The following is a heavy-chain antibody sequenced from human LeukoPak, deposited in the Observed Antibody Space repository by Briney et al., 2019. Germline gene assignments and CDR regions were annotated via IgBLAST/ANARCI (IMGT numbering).Heavy chain of an antibody. CDR2: IYYSGST. D-gene: IGHD1-26*01. CDR3: ARHQLGSTRSMDV. V-gene: IGHV4-59*08. J-gene: IGHJ6*03. CDR1: GGSISSYY. Sequence: PSETLSLTCTVSGGSISSYYWSWIRQPPGKQLEWIGYIYYSGSTNYNPSLKSRVTTSVDTSKNQVSLKLTSVTAADTAVYYCARHQLGSTRSMDVWGKGTTVTISS.